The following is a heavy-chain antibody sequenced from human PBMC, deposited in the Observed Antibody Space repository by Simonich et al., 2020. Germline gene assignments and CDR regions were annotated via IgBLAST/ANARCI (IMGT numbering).Heavy chain of an antibody. CDR1: GFTLSSYW. CDR3: ARDRDSGSYFDY. CDR2: IKQDGSEK. J-gene: IGHJ4*02. Sequence: EVQLVESGGGLVQPGGSLRLSCAASGFTLSSYWMSWVRQAPGKGLELVANIKQDGSEKYYVESVKDRFTISKDNSKNTLYLQMNSLRAEDTAVYYCARDRDSGSYFDYWGQGTLVTVSS. D-gene: IGHD1-26*01. V-gene: IGHV3-7*01.